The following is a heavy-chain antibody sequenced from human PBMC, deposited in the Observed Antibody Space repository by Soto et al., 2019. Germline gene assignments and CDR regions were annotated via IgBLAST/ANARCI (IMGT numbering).Heavy chain of an antibody. CDR2: IYYSGST. CDR1: GGSISSYY. V-gene: IGHV4-59*01. D-gene: IGHD3-3*01. CDR3: ARGGDYDLWSGWN. Sequence: SETLSLTCTVSGGSISSYYWSWIRQPPGKGLEWIGYIYYSGSTNYNPSLKSRVTISVDTSKNQFSLKLSSVTAADTAVYYCARGGDYDLWSGWNWGQGTLVTVSS. J-gene: IGHJ4*02.